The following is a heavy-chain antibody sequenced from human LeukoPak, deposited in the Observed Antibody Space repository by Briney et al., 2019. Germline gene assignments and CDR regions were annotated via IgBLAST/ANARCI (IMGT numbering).Heavy chain of an antibody. D-gene: IGHD3-10*02. V-gene: IGHV3-23*01. J-gene: IGHJ3*02. CDR2: IGSADKT. CDR3: AKDYVNRNGVYDPFDM. CDR1: GFDFSIHA. Sequence: GGSLRLSCEASGFDFSIHAMSWVRQAPGKGLEWVSTIGSADKTYYADSVKGRFTISRDDSKNTLYLQMSSLRVEDTALYFCAKDYVNRNGVYDPFDMWGQGTRVTVS.